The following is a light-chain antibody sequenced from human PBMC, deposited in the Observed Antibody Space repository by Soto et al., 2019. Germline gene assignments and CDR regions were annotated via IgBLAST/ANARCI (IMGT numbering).Light chain of an antibody. Sequence: QSALTQPASVSGSPGQSITICCTGTSSDVGTYNYVSWYQQHPGKAPKLMIYDVSYRPSGVSDRFSGSKSGNTASLTISGLQAEDEADYYCSSYTSSSTSVVFGVGTKLTVL. CDR1: SSDVGTYNY. CDR2: DVS. V-gene: IGLV2-14*01. J-gene: IGLJ2*01. CDR3: SSYTSSSTSVV.